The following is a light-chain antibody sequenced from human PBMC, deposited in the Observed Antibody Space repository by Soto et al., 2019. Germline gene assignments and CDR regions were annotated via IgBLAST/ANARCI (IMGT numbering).Light chain of an antibody. J-gene: IGLJ1*01. CDR3: CSSAPESTYV. CDR2: KGT. Sequence: QSLLAQPASVSGSPGQSITISCTGTISDVGAYDSLSWYQQHPHKAPQLIIYKGTQRPSGVSNRFSGSTSGNAASLTISGLQADDEADYFCCSSAPESTYVCGTGTKVTVL. V-gene: IGLV2-23*01. CDR1: ISDVGAYDS.